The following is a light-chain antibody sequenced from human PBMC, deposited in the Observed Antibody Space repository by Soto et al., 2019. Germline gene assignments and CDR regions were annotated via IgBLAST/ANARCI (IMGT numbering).Light chain of an antibody. Sequence: EIVLTQSPATLSLSPGERGNLSCRASQSVSSSLAWYQQKPGQAPRLLIYDASNRATGIPARFSGSGSGTDFTLTISSLEPEDFAVYYCQQRSNWPRTFGQGTKVDIK. CDR1: QSVSSS. J-gene: IGKJ1*01. CDR3: QQRSNWPRT. V-gene: IGKV3-11*01. CDR2: DAS.